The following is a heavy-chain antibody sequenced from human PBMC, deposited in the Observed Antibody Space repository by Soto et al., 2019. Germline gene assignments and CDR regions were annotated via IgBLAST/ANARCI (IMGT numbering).Heavy chain of an antibody. Sequence: PSETLSLTCAVSGGSISSGGYSWSWIRQPPGKGLEWIGYIYHSGSTYYNPSLKSRVTISVDRSKNQFSLKLSSVTAADTAVYYCARDRWTSAIYYGSGPWGMDVWGQGTTVTVSS. CDR3: ARDRWTSAIYYGSGPWGMDV. CDR2: IYHSGST. CDR1: GGSISSGGYS. D-gene: IGHD3-10*01. J-gene: IGHJ6*01. V-gene: IGHV4-30-2*01.